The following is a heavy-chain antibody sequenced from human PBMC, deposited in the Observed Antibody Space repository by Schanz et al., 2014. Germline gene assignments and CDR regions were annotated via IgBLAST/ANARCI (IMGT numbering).Heavy chain of an antibody. Sequence: EVQLLESGGGLVQPGGSLRLSCAASGFTFSSYAMGWVRQAPGKGLEWVANIKEDGSVKDYVDSVKGRFTISRDNAKNTLYLEMNSLRAEDAAVYYCAKGRFGELSAFDIWGQGTMVTVSS. V-gene: IGHV3-7*05. CDR3: AKGRFGELSAFDI. CDR1: GFTFSSYA. D-gene: IGHD3-10*01. CDR2: IKEDGSVK. J-gene: IGHJ3*02.